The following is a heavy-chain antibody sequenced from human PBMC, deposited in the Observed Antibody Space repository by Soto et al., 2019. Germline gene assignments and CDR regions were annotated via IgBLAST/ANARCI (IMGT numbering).Heavy chain of an antibody. D-gene: IGHD3-3*01. CDR3: AREPRVLAY. Sequence: EVHLVESGGGVVQPGGSLILSCVASGFTYNNYWMAWVRQVPGRGLEWVAYMNQDGSETFYVDSVKGRSTISRDNARNSLYLQINSLRVEDTAVYYCAREPRVLAYWGQGTLVTVSS. J-gene: IGHJ1*01. V-gene: IGHV3-7*01. CDR2: MNQDGSET. CDR1: GFTYNNYW.